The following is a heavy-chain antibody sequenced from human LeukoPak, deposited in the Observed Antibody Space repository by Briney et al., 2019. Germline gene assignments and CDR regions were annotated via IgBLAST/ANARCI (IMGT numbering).Heavy chain of an antibody. D-gene: IGHD4-17*01. CDR1: GFSFSSYW. CDR2: IKRDGSEK. CDR3: ARDRDHGYGDDRAFDI. V-gene: IGHV3-7*01. Sequence: GGSLRLSCAASGFSFSSYWMTWVRQAPGKGPEWVANIKRDGSEKHYLDSVEGRFTISRDNSKNTLYLQMNSLRAEDTAVYYCARDRDHGYGDDRAFDIWGQGTMVTVSS. J-gene: IGHJ3*02.